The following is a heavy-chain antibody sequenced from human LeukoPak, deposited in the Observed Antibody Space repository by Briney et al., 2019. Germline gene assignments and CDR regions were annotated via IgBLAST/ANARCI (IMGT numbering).Heavy chain of an antibody. D-gene: IGHD4-23*01. Sequence: GGSLRLSCAASGFTFTSYAMSWVRQAPGEGLEWVSAISGSGGSTYFADSVRGRFSISRDNSKSTRYLQMNSLRAEDTAIYYCARLRWEVTHYWYFDLWGRGTLVTVSS. CDR1: GFTFTSYA. CDR2: ISGSGGST. J-gene: IGHJ2*01. V-gene: IGHV3-23*01. CDR3: ARLRWEVTHYWYFDL.